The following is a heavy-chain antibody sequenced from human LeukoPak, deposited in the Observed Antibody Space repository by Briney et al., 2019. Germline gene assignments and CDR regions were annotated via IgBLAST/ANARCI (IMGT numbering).Heavy chain of an antibody. CDR2: ISGDGTKT. Sequence: PGGSLRLSCAASGFTFGDFAIHWVRQAPGKGLEWGSLISGDGTKTYYAESVKGRFTISRDNSKDSLYLQMNSLRTEDTALYYCAKIPDFDLLLSTSYYYGMDVWGQGTTVIVSS. V-gene: IGHV3-43*02. CDR3: AKIPDFDLLLSTSYYYGMDV. D-gene: IGHD3-9*01. J-gene: IGHJ6*02. CDR1: GFTFGDFA.